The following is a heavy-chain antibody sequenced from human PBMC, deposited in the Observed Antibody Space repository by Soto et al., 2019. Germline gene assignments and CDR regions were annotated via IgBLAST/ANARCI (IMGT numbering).Heavy chain of an antibody. CDR3: ARDRLDFWSGHTLDY. Sequence: QVQLVESGGGVVQPGRSLRLSCAASGFTFSSYGMHWVRQAPGKGLEWVAVIWYDGSNKYYADSVKGRFTISRDNSKNTLYLQMNSPRAEDTAVYYCARDRLDFWSGHTLDYWGQGTLVTVSS. CDR1: GFTFSSYG. V-gene: IGHV3-33*01. D-gene: IGHD3-3*01. CDR2: IWYDGSNK. J-gene: IGHJ4*02.